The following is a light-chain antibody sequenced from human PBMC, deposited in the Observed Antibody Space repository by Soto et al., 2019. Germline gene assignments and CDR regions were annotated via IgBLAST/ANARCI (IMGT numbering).Light chain of an antibody. Sequence: EIVLTQSPGTLSVSPGDRVTLSCRASQSISINLAWYQHKPGQAPRLLIHGASTRATGVPARFSGSGSGTEFTLTISSLQSEDFAVYYCQQYNNWRTFGQGTKVDIK. CDR3: QQYNNWRT. CDR2: GAS. V-gene: IGKV3D-15*01. CDR1: QSISIN. J-gene: IGKJ1*01.